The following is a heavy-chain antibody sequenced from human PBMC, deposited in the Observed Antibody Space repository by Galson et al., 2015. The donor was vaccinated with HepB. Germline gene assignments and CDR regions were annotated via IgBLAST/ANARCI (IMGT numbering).Heavy chain of an antibody. CDR3: ARDRGGSGSSLSYYYDMDV. CDR2: ISASTAAI. CDR1: GFTFSSYS. J-gene: IGHJ6*02. V-gene: IGHV3-48*04. D-gene: IGHD3-10*01. Sequence: SLRLSCAASGFTFSSYSKNWVRQAPGEGLEWVSYISASTAAIYYADSVKGRFTISRDNAKNSLYLQMHSLRAEDTAVYYCARDRGGSGSSLSYYYDMDVWGQGTTVTVSS.